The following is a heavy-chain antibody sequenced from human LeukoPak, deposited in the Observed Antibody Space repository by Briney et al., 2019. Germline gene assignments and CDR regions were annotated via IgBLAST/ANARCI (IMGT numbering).Heavy chain of an antibody. CDR1: GFTFSSYS. Sequence: GGSLRLSCAASGFTFSSYSMNWVRQAPGKGLEWVASISSSSSYMYYADSVKGRFTISRDNAKNSLYLQMNSLRAEDTAVYYCARDSREYYYYYYMDVWGKGTTVTVSS. CDR3: ARDSREYYYYYYMDV. D-gene: IGHD5-24*01. CDR2: ISSSSSYM. J-gene: IGHJ6*03. V-gene: IGHV3-21*01.